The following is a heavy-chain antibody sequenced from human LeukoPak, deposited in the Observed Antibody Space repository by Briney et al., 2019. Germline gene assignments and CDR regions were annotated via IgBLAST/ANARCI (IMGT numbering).Heavy chain of an antibody. V-gene: IGHV3-30-3*01. Sequence: GGSLRLSCAASGFTFSSYAMHWVRQAPGKGLEWVAVISYDGSNKYYADSVKGRFTISRDNSKNTLYLQMNSLRAEDTAVYYCAKDQGYSGSYYYFDYWGQGTLVTVSS. CDR2: ISYDGSNK. J-gene: IGHJ4*02. CDR3: AKDQGYSGSYYYFDY. CDR1: GFTFSSYA. D-gene: IGHD1-26*01.